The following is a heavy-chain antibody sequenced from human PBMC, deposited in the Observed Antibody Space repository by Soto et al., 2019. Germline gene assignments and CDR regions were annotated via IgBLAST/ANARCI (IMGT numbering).Heavy chain of an antibody. V-gene: IGHV3-15*01. D-gene: IGHD3-10*01. CDR2: IKSKTDGGTT. CDR3: TTVPEWFGDSPSPYGMDV. J-gene: IGHJ6*02. CDR1: GFTFSNAW. Sequence: EVQLVESGGGLVKPGGSLRLSCAASGFTFSNAWMSWVRQAPGKGLEWVGRIKSKTDGGTTDYAAPVKGRFTISRDDSKXTXXLQMNSLKTEDTAVYYCTTVPEWFGDSPSPYGMDVWGQGTTVTVSS.